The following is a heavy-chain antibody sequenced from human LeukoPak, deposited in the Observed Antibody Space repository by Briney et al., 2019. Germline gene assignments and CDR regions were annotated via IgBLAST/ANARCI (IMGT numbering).Heavy chain of an antibody. V-gene: IGHV4-34*01. D-gene: IGHD2-21*01. J-gene: IGHJ4*02. CDR1: SGSFSAYY. CDR3: AEIAYAGQILFDY. CDR2: VNHSGNS. Sequence: PSETLSLTCSIYSGSFSAYYWNWFRLPPGKGLEWIGEVNHSGNSNYNPSLKSRVTISVDTSKNQLSLKLSSVTAADTAVYYCAEIAYAGQILFDYWGKGTLVTVSS.